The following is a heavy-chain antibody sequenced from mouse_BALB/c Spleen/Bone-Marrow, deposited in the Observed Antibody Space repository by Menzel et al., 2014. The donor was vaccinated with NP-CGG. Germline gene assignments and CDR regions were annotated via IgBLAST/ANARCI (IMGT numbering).Heavy chain of an antibody. V-gene: IGHV1S81*02. CDR2: MDPNTGRT. CDR1: GYTFTSYW. CDR3: ARINGYDY. Sequence: VHLVESGAELVKPGASVKLSCKASGYTFTSYWMHWVKQRPGQGLEWIGEMDPNTGRTDYNKKFKSQVSLTVDKSSSTAYMHLSSLTSEDSAVYYCARINGYDYWGQGTTLTVSS. D-gene: IGHD2-2*01. J-gene: IGHJ2*01.